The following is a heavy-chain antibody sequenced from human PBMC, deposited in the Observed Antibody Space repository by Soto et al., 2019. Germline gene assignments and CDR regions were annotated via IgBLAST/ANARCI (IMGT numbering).Heavy chain of an antibody. CDR2: IYYSGST. Sequence: QLQLQESGPGLVKPSETLSLTCTVSGGSISSSSYYWGWIRQPPGKGLEWIGSIYYSGSTYYNPSLKSRVTISVDTSKNQFSLKLSSVTAADTAVYYCARRTDYYDSSGFDYWGQGTLVTVSS. J-gene: IGHJ4*02. CDR1: GGSISSSSYY. CDR3: ARRTDYYDSSGFDY. D-gene: IGHD3-22*01. V-gene: IGHV4-39*01.